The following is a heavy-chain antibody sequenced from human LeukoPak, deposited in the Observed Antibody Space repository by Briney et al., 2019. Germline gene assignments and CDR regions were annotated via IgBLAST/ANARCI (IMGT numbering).Heavy chain of an antibody. Sequence: SETLSLTCTVSGXSISSYYWSWIRQPPGKGLEWIGYMSYSGSTNYNPSLKSRVTMSINTSKNQFSLRLSSVTAADTAVYYCARGSDFGDYWGQGTLVTVSS. D-gene: IGHD4-17*01. V-gene: IGHV4-59*01. J-gene: IGHJ4*02. CDR3: ARGSDFGDY. CDR1: GXSISSYY. CDR2: MSYSGST.